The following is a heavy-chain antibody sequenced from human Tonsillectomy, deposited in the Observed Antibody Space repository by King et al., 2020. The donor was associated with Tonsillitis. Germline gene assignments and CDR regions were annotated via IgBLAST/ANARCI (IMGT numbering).Heavy chain of an antibody. J-gene: IGHJ4*02. V-gene: IGHV4-61*02. CDR2: IYTSGFT. D-gene: IGHD6-19*01. CDR1: GGSISSGSYY. Sequence: VQLQESGPGLVKPSQNLSLTCTVSGGSISSGSYYWSWIRQPAGKGLEWIGRIYTSGFTKYNPSLKSRVTISLDTSKNQFSLRLTSVTAADTAVYYCARTGYSSGWPMDYWGQGTLVTVSS. CDR3: ARTGYSSGWPMDY.